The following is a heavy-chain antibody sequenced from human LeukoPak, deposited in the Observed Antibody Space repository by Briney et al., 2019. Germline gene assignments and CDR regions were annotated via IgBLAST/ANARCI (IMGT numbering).Heavy chain of an antibody. V-gene: IGHV3-30*02. D-gene: IGHD3-10*01. J-gene: IGHJ4*02. CDR2: IQYDGSNK. CDR1: GFSFSSYG. CDR3: AKDRMYYYGSGSLSDY. Sequence: GGSLRLSCAASGFSFSSYGMHWVRQAPGKGLEWVAFIQYDGSNKYYADSVKGRFTISRDSSESTLYLQMNSLRAEDTAVYYCAKDRMYYYGSGSLSDYWGQGTLVTVSS.